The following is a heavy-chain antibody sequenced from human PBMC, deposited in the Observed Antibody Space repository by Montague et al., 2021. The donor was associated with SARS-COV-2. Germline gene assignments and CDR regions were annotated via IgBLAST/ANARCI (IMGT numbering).Heavy chain of an antibody. V-gene: IGHV3-23*01. D-gene: IGHD3-10*01. Sequence: SLRLSCAASGITFSTYGMTWVRQAPGKGLEWVSSISANGVRTHYPDSVKGRFTISRDNSRNTLFLQMRSLRAEDTAVYFCLNYHGSRSYGDFWGQGALVTVSP. CDR1: GITFSTYG. CDR3: LNYHGSRSYGDF. CDR2: ISANGVRT. J-gene: IGHJ4*02.